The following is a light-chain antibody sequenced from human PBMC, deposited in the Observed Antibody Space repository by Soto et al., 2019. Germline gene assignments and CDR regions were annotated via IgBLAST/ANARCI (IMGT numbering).Light chain of an antibody. Sequence: QSVLTQPRSASGTPGQRVTISCSGSSSNIGTDTVNWYQQLPGTAPKLLISNNNRRPSGVPDRFSDSKSGTSASLAISGLQSEDEADYYCAAWDDSLNGRVFGGGTKVTVL. V-gene: IGLV1-44*01. J-gene: IGLJ2*01. CDR3: AAWDDSLNGRV. CDR2: NNN. CDR1: SSNIGTDT.